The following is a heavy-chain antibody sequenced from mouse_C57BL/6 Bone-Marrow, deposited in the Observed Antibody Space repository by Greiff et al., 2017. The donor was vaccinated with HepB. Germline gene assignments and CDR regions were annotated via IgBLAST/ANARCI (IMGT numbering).Heavy chain of an antibody. CDR3: ARVLANWYYFDY. D-gene: IGHD4-1*01. CDR1: GYAFSSSW. CDR2: IYPGDGDT. J-gene: IGHJ2*01. Sequence: QVQLQQSGPELVKPGASVKISCKASGYAFSSSWMNWVKQRPGKGLEWIGRIYPGDGDTNYNGKFKGKATLTADKSSSTAYMQLSSLTSEDSAVYFCARVLANWYYFDYWGQGTTLTVSS. V-gene: IGHV1-82*01.